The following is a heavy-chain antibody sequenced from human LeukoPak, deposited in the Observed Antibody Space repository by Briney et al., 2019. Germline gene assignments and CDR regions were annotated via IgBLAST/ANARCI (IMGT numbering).Heavy chain of an antibody. V-gene: IGHV1-69*05. CDR2: IIPIFGTA. CDR3: ARLRRRDGYNWFDP. D-gene: IGHD5-24*01. J-gene: IGHJ5*02. Sequence: GASVKVSCKASGGTFSSYAISWVRQAPGQGLEWMGGIIPIFGTANYTQKFQGRVTITTDESTSTAYMELSSLRSEDTAVYYCARLRRRDGYNWFDPWGQGTLVTVSS. CDR1: GGTFSSYA.